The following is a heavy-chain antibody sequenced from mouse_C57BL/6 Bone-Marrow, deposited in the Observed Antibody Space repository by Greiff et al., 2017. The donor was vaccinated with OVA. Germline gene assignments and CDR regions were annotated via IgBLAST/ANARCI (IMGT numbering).Heavy chain of an antibody. CDR3: ARDYGSSFAWFAY. D-gene: IGHD1-1*01. CDR2: IYPGDGDT. V-gene: IGHV1-80*01. J-gene: IGHJ3*01. Sequence: QVQLQQSGAELVKPGASVKISCKASGYAFSSYWMNWVKQRPGKGLEWIGQIYPGDGDTNYNGKFKGKATLTADKSSSTAYLQLSSLTSEDSAYYFWARDYGSSFAWFAYWGQGTLVTVSA. CDR1: GYAFSSYW.